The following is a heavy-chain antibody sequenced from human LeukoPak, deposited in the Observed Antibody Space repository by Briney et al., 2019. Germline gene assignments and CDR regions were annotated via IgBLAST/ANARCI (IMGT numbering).Heavy chain of an antibody. CDR3: ARGRDSSSWFDY. V-gene: IGHV1-2*02. CDR2: INPNSGGT. D-gene: IGHD6-13*01. CDR1: GYTFTGYY. Sequence: ASVKVSCKASGYTFTGYYMHWVRQAPRQGLEWMGWINPNSGGTNYAQKFQGRVTMTRDTSISTAYMELSRLRSDDTAVHYCARGRDSSSWFDYWGQGTLVTVSS. J-gene: IGHJ4*02.